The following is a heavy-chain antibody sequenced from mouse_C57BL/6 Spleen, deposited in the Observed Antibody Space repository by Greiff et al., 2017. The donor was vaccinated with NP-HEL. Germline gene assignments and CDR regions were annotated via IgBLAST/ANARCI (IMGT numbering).Heavy chain of an antibody. Sequence: QVQLQQSGPELVKPGASVKISCKASGYAFSSSWMNWVKQRPGKGLEWIGRIYPGDGDTNYNGKFKGKATLTADKSSSTAYMQLSSLTSEDSAVYFCARWVYYGSQNYFDYWGQGTTLTVSS. D-gene: IGHD2-1*01. V-gene: IGHV1-82*01. CDR1: GYAFSSSW. CDR2: IYPGDGDT. J-gene: IGHJ2*01. CDR3: ARWVYYGSQNYFDY.